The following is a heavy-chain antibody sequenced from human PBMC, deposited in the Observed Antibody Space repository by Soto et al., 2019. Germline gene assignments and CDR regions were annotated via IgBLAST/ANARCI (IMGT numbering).Heavy chain of an antibody. D-gene: IGHD3-22*01. CDR3: ARSYDSSGYYSGGFDY. CDR2: IDWDDDK. V-gene: IGHV2-70*04. J-gene: IGHJ4*02. CDR1: GFSLSTSGMR. Sequence: ESGPTLVNPTQTLTLTCTFSGFSLSTSGMRVSWIRQPPGKALEWLARIDWDDDKFYSTSLKTRLTISKDTSKNQVVLTMTNMGPVDTATYYCARSYDSSGYYSGGFDYWGQGTLVTVSS.